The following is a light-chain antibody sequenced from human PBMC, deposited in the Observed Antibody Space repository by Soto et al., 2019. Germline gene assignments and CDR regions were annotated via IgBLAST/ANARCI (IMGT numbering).Light chain of an antibody. CDR1: QSVSSSL. CDR2: DVS. Sequence: DIVLTQSPGTLSLSPGEGATLSCRASQSVSSSLLAWFQQKPGQAPRLLIHDVSSRATGIPDRFSGSGSGTDFTLSISRLEPEDFAAYYCHQYGSSPLTFGQGTKLEIK. J-gene: IGKJ2*01. CDR3: HQYGSSPLT. V-gene: IGKV3-20*01.